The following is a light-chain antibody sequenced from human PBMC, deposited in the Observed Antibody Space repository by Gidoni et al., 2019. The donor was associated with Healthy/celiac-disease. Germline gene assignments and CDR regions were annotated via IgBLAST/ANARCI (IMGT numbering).Light chain of an antibody. V-gene: IGKV3-11*01. Sequence: EIVLTPSPATLSFSPGERATLSCRASQSVSTYLAWYQQKPGQAPRLLIYGASNRATGIPARFSGSGSGTDFTLTISSLEPEDFAVYYCQQRSNWPPRYTFGQGTKLEIK. CDR1: QSVSTY. J-gene: IGKJ2*01. CDR3: QQRSNWPPRYT. CDR2: GAS.